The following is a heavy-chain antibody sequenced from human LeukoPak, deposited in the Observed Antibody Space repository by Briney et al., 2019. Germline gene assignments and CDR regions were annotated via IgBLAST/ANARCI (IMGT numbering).Heavy chain of an antibody. Sequence: SETLSLTCTVSGGSISSYYWSWIRQPAGKGLEWIGRIYTTGITNYNPSLKSRVTMSVDTSKNQFSLKLASVTAADTAVYYCARDGYYYDSSGYYFWGQGTLVTVSS. V-gene: IGHV4-4*07. CDR2: IYTTGIT. CDR3: ARDGYYYDSSGYYF. CDR1: GGSISSYY. D-gene: IGHD3-22*01. J-gene: IGHJ4*02.